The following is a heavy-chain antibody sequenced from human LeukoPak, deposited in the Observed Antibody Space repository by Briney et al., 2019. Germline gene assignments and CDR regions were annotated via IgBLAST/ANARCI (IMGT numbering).Heavy chain of an antibody. CDR1: GFTSSNAW. CDR2: IKRKPDGGPT. Sequence: GGSLRLSCTASGFTSSNAWMTWDRQVPGKGLEWVGRIKRKPDGGPTDYAAPVKGRFTISRDDSKNTLYPQMNSLKTEDTAVYYCTTNDAFDIWGQGTMVIVSS. CDR3: TTNDAFDI. J-gene: IGHJ3*02. V-gene: IGHV3-15*01.